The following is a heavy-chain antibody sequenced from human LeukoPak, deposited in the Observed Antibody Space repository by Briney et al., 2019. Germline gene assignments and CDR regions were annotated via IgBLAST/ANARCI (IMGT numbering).Heavy chain of an antibody. Sequence: TSEPLSLTCGVYAGSLSVNCCSWIRPPPGKGLEWIGEIYHSGSANYNPSLQSRVTISVDTSKNQFSLKLSSGTAADTAVYYCASTRYCSSTSCYTGYYYYYYMDVWGKGTTVTVSS. J-gene: IGHJ6*03. D-gene: IGHD2-2*02. CDR3: ASTRYCSSTSCYTGYYYYYYMDV. V-gene: IGHV4-34*01. CDR1: AGSLSVNC. CDR2: IYHSGSA.